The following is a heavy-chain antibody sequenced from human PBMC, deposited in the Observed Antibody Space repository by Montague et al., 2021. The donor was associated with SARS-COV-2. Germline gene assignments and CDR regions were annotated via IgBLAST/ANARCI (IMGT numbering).Heavy chain of an antibody. CDR2: IDWGDDK. J-gene: IGHJ4*02. CDR1: GFSLSTSGMC. V-gene: IGHV2-70*01. Sequence: PALVKPTQALTLTCTFSGFSLSTSGMCVSWIRQPPGKALEWLALIDWGDDKYYSTSLKTRLTISKDTSKNQVVLTMTNMDPADTATYYCATTIYDYVWGTRVEFDYWGQGTLVTVSS. D-gene: IGHD3-16*01. CDR3: ATTIYDYVWGTRVEFDY.